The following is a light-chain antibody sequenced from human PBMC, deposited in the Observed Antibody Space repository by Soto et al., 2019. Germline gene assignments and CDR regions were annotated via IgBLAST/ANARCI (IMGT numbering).Light chain of an antibody. Sequence: EIVLTQSPGTLSLSPGERATLSCRAVQSVSSDYLAWYQQKPGQAPRLLIYGASNRATGIPARFSGSGSGTDFTLTISSLEPEDFAVYYCQHRSNWPPITFGQGTRLEIK. CDR2: GAS. V-gene: IGKV3-11*01. CDR1: QSVSSDY. CDR3: QHRSNWPPIT. J-gene: IGKJ5*01.